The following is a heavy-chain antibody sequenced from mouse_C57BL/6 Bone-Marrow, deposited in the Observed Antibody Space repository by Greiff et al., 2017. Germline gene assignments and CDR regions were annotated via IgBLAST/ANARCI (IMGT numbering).Heavy chain of an antibody. D-gene: IGHD2-3*01. V-gene: IGHV1S56*01. CDR3: ARPDGYYPYYFHY. CDR2: IYPGDGST. J-gene: IGHJ2*01. CDR1: GYTFTSYY. Sequence: QVQLQQSGPELVKPGASVKMSCKASGYTFTSYYIHWVKQRPGQGLEWIGWIYPGDGSTNYNEKFKGKTTLTADKTSSTVYMLLSSLTSEDSAIYFCARPDGYYPYYFHYWGQGTTLTVSS.